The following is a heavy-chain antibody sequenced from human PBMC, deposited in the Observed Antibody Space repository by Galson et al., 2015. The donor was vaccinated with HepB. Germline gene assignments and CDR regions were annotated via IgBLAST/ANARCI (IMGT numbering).Heavy chain of an antibody. CDR1: GFSLTTSEMR. D-gene: IGHD2-2*01. V-gene: IGHV2-70*04. Sequence: PALVKPTQTLTLTCTFSGFSLTTSEMRVRCMRQYPGKALAWPVRIDWDDDKYLSTSLRTRPTISKDTSKSQVVLAMTIMDPVDTVTSYCAHIEGVAGYQRLFRPRKVDHWGQGTLVTVSS. CDR2: IDWDDDK. CDR3: AHIEGVAGYQRLFRPRKVDH. J-gene: IGHJ4*02.